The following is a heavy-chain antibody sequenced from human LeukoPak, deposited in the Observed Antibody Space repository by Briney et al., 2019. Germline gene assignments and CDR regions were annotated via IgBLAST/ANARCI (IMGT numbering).Heavy chain of an antibody. Sequence: HPGRSLTLSCAPSGFTYSHFGVHWVRQAPGKGLEWVAVIWSDGTEKYYGDAVKGRFTISRDNSRNTLYLQMNSLRDDDTAVYYCAKDAQRGFEYCNSLVYWGQGTLVTVSS. CDR1: GFTYSHFG. V-gene: IGHV3-33*06. J-gene: IGHJ4*02. CDR3: AKDAQRGFEYCNSLVY. D-gene: IGHD4-11*01. CDR2: IWSDGTEK.